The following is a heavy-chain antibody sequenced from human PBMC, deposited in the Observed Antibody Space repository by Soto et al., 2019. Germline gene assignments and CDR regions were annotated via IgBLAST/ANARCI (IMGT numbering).Heavy chain of an antibody. CDR2: ITGSGGNT. Sequence: EVQLLESGGGLVQPGGSLRLSCAASGFTFSSYAINWVRQAPGKGLEWVSLITGSGGNTYYADSVKGRFTISRDNSKNTLSLQMNILRAEDTAVYFCARQQWLDYWGQGTLVTVSS. CDR1: GFTFSSYA. J-gene: IGHJ4*02. D-gene: IGHD6-19*01. V-gene: IGHV3-23*01. CDR3: ARQQWLDY.